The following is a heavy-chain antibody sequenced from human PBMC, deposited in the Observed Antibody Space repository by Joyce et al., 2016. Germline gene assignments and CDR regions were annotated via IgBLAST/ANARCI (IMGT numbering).Heavy chain of an antibody. J-gene: IGHJ3*02. Sequence: QVQLRESGPRLVKPSVTLSLTCTVSGGSISSPNWWSWVRQSPGKRLEWLGEIYHSGATNDNPSLKSRVTISVDKSKNQFSLKLTSVTAADTAVYYCARLGFGDGAPFDIWGQGTMVTVSS. V-gene: IGHV4-4*02. CDR1: GGSISSPNW. CDR2: IYHSGAT. D-gene: IGHD3-3*01. CDR3: ARLGFGDGAPFDI.